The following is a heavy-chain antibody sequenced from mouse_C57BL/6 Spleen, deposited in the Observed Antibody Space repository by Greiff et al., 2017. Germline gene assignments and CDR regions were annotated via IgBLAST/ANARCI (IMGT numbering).Heavy chain of an antibody. CDR3: ERRDYDYDRGHYFGC. D-gene: IGHD2-4*01. V-gene: IGHV5-17*01. Sequence: EVMLVESGGGLVKPGGSLKLSCAASGFTFSGYGMHWVRQAPEKGLEWVAYISSGSSTIYYADTVKGRFTISRDNAKNTLFLQMTSLRSEDTAMYYCERRDYDYDRGHYFGCWGQGTTLSVAS. CDR2: ISSGSSTI. J-gene: IGHJ2*01. CDR1: GFTFSGYG.